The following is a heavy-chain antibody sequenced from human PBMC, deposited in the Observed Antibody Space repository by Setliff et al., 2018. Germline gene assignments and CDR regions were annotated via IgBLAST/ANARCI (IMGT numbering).Heavy chain of an antibody. V-gene: IGHV1-46*01. D-gene: IGHD6-13*01. CDR1: GYSFIRDY. Sequence: ASVKVSCKKSGYSFIRDYMYWVRQAPGQGLEWMGLINVSGGSASYEQKFQVRVTMTSDTSTGTVYMELTSLKSEDTAVYYCARAGDAAAGRKGVFEYWGQGSLVTVSS. J-gene: IGHJ4*02. CDR3: ARAGDAAAGRKGVFEY. CDR2: INVSGGSA.